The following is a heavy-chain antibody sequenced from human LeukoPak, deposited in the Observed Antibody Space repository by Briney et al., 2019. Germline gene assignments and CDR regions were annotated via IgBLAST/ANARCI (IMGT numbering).Heavy chain of an antibody. CDR2: ISSNGGNR. Sequence: GGSLRLSCAASGFTFSNYAMHWVRQPPGKGLEYVSVISSNGGNRYYANSVKGRFTISRDNSNNTLYLQVGSLRAEDMAVYYCARRTGSGWYDYWGQGTLVTVSS. J-gene: IGHJ4*02. CDR3: ARRTGSGWYDY. V-gene: IGHV3-64*01. D-gene: IGHD6-19*01. CDR1: GFTFSNYA.